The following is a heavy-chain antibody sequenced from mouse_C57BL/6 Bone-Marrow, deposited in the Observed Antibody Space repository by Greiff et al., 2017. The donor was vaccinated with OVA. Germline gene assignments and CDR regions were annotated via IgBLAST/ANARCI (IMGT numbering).Heavy chain of an antibody. Sequence: VKLQQSGAELVKPGASVKISCKASGYAFSSYWMNWVKQRPGKGLEWIGQIYPGDGDTNYNGKFKGKATLTADKSSSTAYMQLSSLTSEDSAVYFCARITAQATTAWFAYWGQGTLVTVSA. CDR2: IYPGDGDT. CDR3: ARITAQATTAWFAY. V-gene: IGHV1-80*01. D-gene: IGHD3-2*02. CDR1: GYAFSSYW. J-gene: IGHJ3*01.